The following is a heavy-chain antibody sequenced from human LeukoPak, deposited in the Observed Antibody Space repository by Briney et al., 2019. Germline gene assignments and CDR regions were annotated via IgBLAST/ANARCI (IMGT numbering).Heavy chain of an antibody. D-gene: IGHD4-17*01. CDR3: ARDLLPIMTVTTPYFDY. CDR2: ISAYNGNT. J-gene: IGHJ4*02. Sequence: GGPVKVSCKASGYTFTSYGISWVRQAPGQGLEWMGWISAYNGNTNYAQKLQGRVTMTTDTSTSTAYMELRSLRSDDTAVYYCARDLLPIMTVTTPYFDYWGQGTLVTVSS. V-gene: IGHV1-18*01. CDR1: GYTFTSYG.